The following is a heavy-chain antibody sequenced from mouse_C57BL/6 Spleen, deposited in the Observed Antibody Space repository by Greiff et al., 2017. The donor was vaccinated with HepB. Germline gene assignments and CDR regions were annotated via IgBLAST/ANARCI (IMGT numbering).Heavy chain of an antibody. D-gene: IGHD1-1*01. CDR3: ARAFSTTVVARAMDY. V-gene: IGHV5-4*03. CDR2: ISDGGSYT. J-gene: IGHJ4*01. CDR1: GFTFSSYA. Sequence: EVKVVESGGGLVKPGGSLKLSCAASGFTFSSYAMSWVRQTPEKRLEWVATISDGGSYTYYPDNVKGRFTISRDNAKNNLYLQMSHLKSEDTAMYYCARAFSTTVVARAMDYWGQGTSVTVSS.